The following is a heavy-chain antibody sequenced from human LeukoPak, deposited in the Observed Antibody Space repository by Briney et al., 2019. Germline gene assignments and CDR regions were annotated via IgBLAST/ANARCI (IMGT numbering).Heavy chain of an antibody. D-gene: IGHD1-26*01. CDR2: ISSSGSYI. CDR1: GFTFSSYS. CDR3: ARELPFDP. V-gene: IGHV3-21*01. Sequence: GGSLRLSCAASGFTFSSYSMNWVRQAPGKGLEWVSSISSSGSYIYYADSVKGRFTISRDNAKNSLYLQMNSLRAEDTAVYYCARELPFDPWGQGTLVTVSS. J-gene: IGHJ5*02.